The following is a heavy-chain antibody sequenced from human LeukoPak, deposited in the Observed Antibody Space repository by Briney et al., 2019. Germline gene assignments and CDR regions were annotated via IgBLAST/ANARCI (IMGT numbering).Heavy chain of an antibody. J-gene: IGHJ4*02. CDR1: GGSIRSSSYF. CDR2: IYYSGST. Sequence: SETLSLTCTVSGGSIRSSSYFWGWIRQPPRKGLEWIGYIYYSGSTYYHPSLKSRVTISVDTSKNQFSLKLSSVTAADTAVYYCARDGGYPDYWGQGTLVTVSS. D-gene: IGHD2-15*01. V-gene: IGHV4-30-4*08. CDR3: ARDGGYPDY.